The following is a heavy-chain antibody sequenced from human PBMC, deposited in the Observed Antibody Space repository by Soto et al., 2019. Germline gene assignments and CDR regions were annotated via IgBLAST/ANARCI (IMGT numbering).Heavy chain of an antibody. J-gene: IGHJ5*02. Sequence: SETLSLTCTVSGGSISSYYWSWIRQPPGKGLEWIGYIYYSGSTNYNPSLKSRVTISVDTSKNQFSLKLSSVTAADTAVYYCARFVDTAMAERNWFDPWGQGTLVTVSS. CDR3: ARFVDTAMAERNWFDP. V-gene: IGHV4-59*01. CDR2: IYYSGST. CDR1: GGSISSYY. D-gene: IGHD5-18*01.